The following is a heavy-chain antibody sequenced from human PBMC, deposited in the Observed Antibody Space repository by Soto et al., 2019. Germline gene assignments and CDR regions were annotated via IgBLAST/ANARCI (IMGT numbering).Heavy chain of an antibody. D-gene: IGHD2-15*01. CDR3: ARDREVRTRGYCSGGSCDTPY. J-gene: IGHJ4*02. Sequence: GESLKISCAASGFTFSDYYMSWIRQAPGKGLEWVSYISSSGSTIYYADSVKGRFTISRDNAKNSLYLQMNSLRAEDTAVYYCARDREVRTRGYCSGGSCDTPYWGQGTLVTVSS. CDR1: GFTFSDYY. V-gene: IGHV3-11*01. CDR2: ISSSGSTI.